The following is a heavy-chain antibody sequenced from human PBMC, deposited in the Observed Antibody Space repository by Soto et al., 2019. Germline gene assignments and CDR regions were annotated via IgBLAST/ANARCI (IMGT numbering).Heavy chain of an antibody. V-gene: IGHV3-48*02. CDR3: ASDTVAGFGYYYYGMDV. D-gene: IGHD6-19*01. CDR1: GFTFSSYS. J-gene: IGHJ6*02. Sequence: GGSLRLSCAASGFTFSSYSMNWVRQAPGKGLEWVSYISSSSSTIYYADSVKGRCTISRDNAKNSLYLQMNSLRDEDTAVYYCASDTVAGFGYYYYGMDVWGQGTTVTVSS. CDR2: ISSSSSTI.